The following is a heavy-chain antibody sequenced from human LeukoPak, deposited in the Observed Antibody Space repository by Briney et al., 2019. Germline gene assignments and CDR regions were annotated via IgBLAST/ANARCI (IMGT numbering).Heavy chain of an antibody. CDR3: ARCAREQYYFDY. Sequence: SETLSLACTVSGGSISSGDYYWSWIRQPPGKGLEWIGYIYYSGSTYYNPSLKSRVTISVDASKNQFSLKLSSVTAADTAVYYCARCAREQYYFDYWGQGTLVTVSS. CDR2: IYYSGST. D-gene: IGHD6-19*01. J-gene: IGHJ4*02. CDR1: GGSISSGDYY. V-gene: IGHV4-30-4*01.